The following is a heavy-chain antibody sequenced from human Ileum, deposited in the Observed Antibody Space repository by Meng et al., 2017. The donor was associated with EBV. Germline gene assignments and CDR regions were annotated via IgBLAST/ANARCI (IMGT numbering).Heavy chain of an antibody. Sequence: EGHVVGSGGGLIQPGGSLRLSCVVSGFTISDNYMTWVRQSPGKGLEWVSIIYDGINTYYADSVKGRFTISRDKSKNTLYLQMNSLRAEDTAVYYCAVRYTSGSYLRFDYWGQGTLVTVSS. CDR1: GFTISDNY. CDR3: AVRYTSGSYLRFDY. J-gene: IGHJ4*02. CDR2: IYDGINT. V-gene: IGHV3-53*01. D-gene: IGHD3-10*01.